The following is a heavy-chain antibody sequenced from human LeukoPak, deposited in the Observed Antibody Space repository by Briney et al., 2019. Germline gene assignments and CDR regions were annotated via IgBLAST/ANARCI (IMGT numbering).Heavy chain of an antibody. CDR2: ISGSGGST. D-gene: IGHD3-3*01. CDR1: GFTFSSYA. Sequence: GGSLRLSCAASGFTFSSYAMSWVRQAPGRGLEWVSAISGSGGSTYYADSVKGRFTISRDNSKNTLYLQMSSLRAEDTAVYYCAKEISYYDFWSGYSAFDYWGQGTLVTVSS. V-gene: IGHV3-23*01. CDR3: AKEISYYDFWSGYSAFDY. J-gene: IGHJ4*02.